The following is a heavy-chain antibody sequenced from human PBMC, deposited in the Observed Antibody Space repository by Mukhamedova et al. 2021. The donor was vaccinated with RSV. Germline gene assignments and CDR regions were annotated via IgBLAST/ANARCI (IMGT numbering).Heavy chain of an antibody. Sequence: SSYYWGWIRQPPGKGLEWIGSIYHSGSTYYNPSLKSRVTISVDTSKNQFSLKLSSVTAADTAVYYCARTSDYFDYWGQGTLVTV. CDR1: SSYY. CDR2: IYHSGST. J-gene: IGHJ4*02. CDR3: ARTSDYFDY. V-gene: IGHV4-38-2*01.